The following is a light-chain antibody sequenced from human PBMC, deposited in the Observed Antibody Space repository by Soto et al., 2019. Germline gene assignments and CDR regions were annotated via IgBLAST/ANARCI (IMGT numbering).Light chain of an antibody. J-gene: IGKJ1*01. Sequence: DIQMTQSPSTLSASVGDRVTITCRASQSISTWLAWYQQKPGKAPKLLIYKAPSLESGVPSRFNGRGSGAEFSLTITSLQTDDFATYYCQQYINRWTFGQGTKVEIK. CDR3: QQYINRWT. CDR1: QSISTW. CDR2: KAP. V-gene: IGKV1-5*03.